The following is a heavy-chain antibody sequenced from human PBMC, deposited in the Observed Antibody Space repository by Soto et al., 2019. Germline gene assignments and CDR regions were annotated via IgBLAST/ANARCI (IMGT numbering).Heavy chain of an antibody. CDR2: IIPIFGTA. D-gene: IGHD6-13*01. V-gene: IGHV1-69*06. CDR1: GGTFSSYA. Sequence: GASVKVSCKASGGTFSSYAISWVRRAPGQGLEWMGGIIPIFGTANYAQKFQGRVTITADKSTSTAYMELSSLRSEDTAVYYCANSGIAAAGTGYYYYYGMDVWGQGTTVTVSS. J-gene: IGHJ6*02. CDR3: ANSGIAAAGTGYYYYYGMDV.